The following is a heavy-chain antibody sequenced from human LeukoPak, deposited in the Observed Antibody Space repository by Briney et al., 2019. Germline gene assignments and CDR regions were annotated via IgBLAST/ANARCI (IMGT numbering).Heavy chain of an antibody. CDR3: ARRGSGWYYFDY. CDR1: GGSFSGYY. D-gene: IGHD6-19*01. Sequence: SETLSLTCAVYGGSFSGYYWSWIRQPPGKGLEWIGEINHSGSTNYNPSLKSRVTISVDTSKNQFSLKLSSVTGADTAVYYCARRGSGWYYFDYWGQGTLVTVSS. J-gene: IGHJ4*02. V-gene: IGHV4-34*01. CDR2: INHSGST.